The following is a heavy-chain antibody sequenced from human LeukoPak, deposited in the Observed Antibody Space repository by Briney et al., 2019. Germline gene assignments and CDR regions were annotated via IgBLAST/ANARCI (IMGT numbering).Heavy chain of an antibody. J-gene: IGHJ3*02. CDR3: ARDYYDSSGYYLDAFDI. D-gene: IGHD3-22*01. CDR1: GFTFSSYS. CDR2: ISSSSSYI. Sequence: GSLRLSCAASGFTFSSYSMNWVRQAPGKGLEWVSSISSSSSYIYYADSVKGRFTISRDNAKNSLYLQMNSLRAEDTAVYYCARDYYDSSGYYLDAFDIWGQGTMVTVSS. V-gene: IGHV3-21*01.